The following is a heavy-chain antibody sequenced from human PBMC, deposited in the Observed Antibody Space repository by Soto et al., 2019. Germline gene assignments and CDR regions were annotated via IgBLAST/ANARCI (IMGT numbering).Heavy chain of an antibody. CDR1: TFIFSTYW. Sequence: EVQLVESGGGLVQPGGSLRLSCAAPTFIFSTYWMTWVRQAPGKGLEGVANIKRDGSETHYADSVKGRFTISRDNAKNSLYLQMNSRRVEDTAVYYCVGDGNNWNDFDYWGQGTLVTVSS. V-gene: IGHV3-7*01. D-gene: IGHD1-20*01. CDR2: IKRDGSET. J-gene: IGHJ4*02. CDR3: VGDGNNWNDFDY.